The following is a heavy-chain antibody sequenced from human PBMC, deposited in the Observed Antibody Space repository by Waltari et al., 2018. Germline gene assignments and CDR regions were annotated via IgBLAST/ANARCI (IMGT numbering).Heavy chain of an antibody. Sequence: QVQLQESGPGLVKPSGTLSLTCAVSGGSISSSNWWSWVRQPPGKGLEWIGEIYHSGSTNYIPVLMSLVIISLDKSIIQFSLLLSFVIVADSSLYYFVIDSTYYVFWIVHCIDSSTPFVGFGMYF. CDR3: VIDSTYYVFWIVHCIDSSTPFVGFGMYF. CDR2: IYHSGST. CDR1: GGSISSSNW. V-gene: IGHV4-4*02. J-gene: IGHJ6*01. D-gene: IGHD3-3*01.